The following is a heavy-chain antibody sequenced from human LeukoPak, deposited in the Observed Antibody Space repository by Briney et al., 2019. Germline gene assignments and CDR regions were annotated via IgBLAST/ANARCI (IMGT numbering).Heavy chain of an antibody. CDR1: GFTFSSYA. J-gene: IGHJ5*02. CDR2: ISGSGGST. CDR3: AAKYDILTGYYQGFDP. V-gene: IGHV3-23*01. D-gene: IGHD3-9*01. Sequence: GGSLRLSCAASGFTFSSYAMSWVRQAPGKGLEWVSAISGSGGSTYYADSVKGRFTISRDNSKNTLYLQMNSLRAEDTAVYYCAAKYDILTGYYQGFDPWGQGTLVTVS.